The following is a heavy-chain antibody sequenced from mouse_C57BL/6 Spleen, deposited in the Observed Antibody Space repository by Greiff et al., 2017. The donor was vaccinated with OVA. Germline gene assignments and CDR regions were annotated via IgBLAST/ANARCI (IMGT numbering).Heavy chain of an antibody. D-gene: IGHD1-1*01. CDR1: GYAFSSSW. Sequence: VQLQQSGPELVKPGASVKISCKASGYAFSSSWMNWVKQRPGKGLEWIGRIYPGDGDTNYNGKFKGKATLTADKSSSTAYMQLSSLTSEDSAVYFSARDYGSSYFYAMDYWGQGTSVTVSS. J-gene: IGHJ4*01. CDR2: IYPGDGDT. V-gene: IGHV1-82*01. CDR3: ARDYGSSYFYAMDY.